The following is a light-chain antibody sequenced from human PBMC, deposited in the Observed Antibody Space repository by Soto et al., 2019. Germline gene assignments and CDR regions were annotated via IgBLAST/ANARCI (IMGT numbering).Light chain of an antibody. V-gene: IGKV3-20*01. Sequence: EIVLTQSPGTLPLSPGERATLSCRASQSVSSSYLAWYQQKPGQAPRLLIYGASSRATGIPDRFSGSGSGTDFTLTISRLEPEDFAVYYCQQYGSSPPKYTFGQGTKLEIK. CDR2: GAS. CDR1: QSVSSSY. J-gene: IGKJ2*01. CDR3: QQYGSSPPKYT.